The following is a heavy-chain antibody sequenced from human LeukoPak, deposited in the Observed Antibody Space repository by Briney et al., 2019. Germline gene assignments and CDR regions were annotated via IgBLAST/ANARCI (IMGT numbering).Heavy chain of an antibody. CDR1: GFTSSSYA. V-gene: IGHV3-23*01. J-gene: IGHJ4*02. CDR2: ITNIGGTT. D-gene: IGHD3-16*01. CDR3: AKDPPHVSWLFDY. Sequence: GGSLRLSFAASGFTSSSYAMSWVRQAPGKGLNWVSAITNIGGTTYYADSVKGRFTISRDNSKNTLYLQMNRLRAEDTAVYYCAKDPPHVSWLFDYWGQGTLVTVSS.